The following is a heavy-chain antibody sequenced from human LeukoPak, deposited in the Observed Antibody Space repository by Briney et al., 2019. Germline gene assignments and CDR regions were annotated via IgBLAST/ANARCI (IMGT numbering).Heavy chain of an antibody. V-gene: IGHV1-69*05. CDR1: GGTFSSYA. CDR2: SIPICGTA. CDR3: ASDRREGTST. J-gene: IGHJ5*02. D-gene: IGHD1-14*01. Sequence: SVKVSCKASGGTFSSYAISWVRQAPGQGLEWMGGSIPICGTANYAQKFQGRVTITTDESTSTAYMELSSLRSEETAVYYCASDRREGTSTWGQGTLVTVSS.